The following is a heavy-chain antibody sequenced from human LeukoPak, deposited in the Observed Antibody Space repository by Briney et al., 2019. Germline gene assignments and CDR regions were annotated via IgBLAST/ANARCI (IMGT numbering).Heavy chain of an antibody. CDR1: GGSIGSGDYY. CDR3: ARGTVTRGVDP. V-gene: IGHV4-30-4*01. Sequence: SETLSLTCTVSGGSIGSGDYYWSWIRQPPGKGLEWIGYIYYSGSTYYNPSLKSRVTISVDTSKNQFSLKLSSVTAADTAVYYCARGTVTRGVDPWGQGTLVTVSS. D-gene: IGHD4-17*01. J-gene: IGHJ5*02. CDR2: IYYSGST.